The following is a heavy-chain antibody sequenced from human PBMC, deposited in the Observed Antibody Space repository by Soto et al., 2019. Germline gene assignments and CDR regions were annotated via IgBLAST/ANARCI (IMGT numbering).Heavy chain of an antibody. J-gene: IGHJ4*02. CDR2: ISSDGSNK. CDR1: GFTFSTYV. Sequence: QVQLVESVGGVVQPGRSLRLSCAASGFTFSTYVMHWVRQAPGKGLEWVAVISSDGSNKYYADSVKGRFTISRDNSKNTLYLQMTSLRAEDTAVYYCAKEGYYYDTSGDYFDYWGKGTLVTVSS. D-gene: IGHD3-22*01. V-gene: IGHV3-30*18. CDR3: AKEGYYYDTSGDYFDY.